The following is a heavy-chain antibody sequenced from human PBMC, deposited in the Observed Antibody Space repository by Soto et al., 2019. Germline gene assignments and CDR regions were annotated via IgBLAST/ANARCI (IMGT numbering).Heavy chain of an antibody. Sequence: GSLRLSCAASGFTFSSYAMSWVRQAPGKGLEWVSAISGSGGSTYYADSVKGRFTISRDNSKNTLYLQMNSLRAEDTAVYYCAKVGVGIGVPQAPLNYWGQGTLVTVSS. CDR1: GFTFSSYA. V-gene: IGHV3-23*01. D-gene: IGHD3-16*01. J-gene: IGHJ4*02. CDR3: AKVGVGIGVPQAPLNY. CDR2: ISGSGGST.